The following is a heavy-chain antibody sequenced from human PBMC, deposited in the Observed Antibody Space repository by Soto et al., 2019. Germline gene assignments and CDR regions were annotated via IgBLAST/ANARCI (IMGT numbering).Heavy chain of an antibody. CDR2: INPDNGNT. CDR3: ARGIATGQRDP. D-gene: IGHD2-15*01. V-gene: IGHV1-3*01. Sequence: QVQLVQSGAEVKKPGASVKISCKASGYTFTRYTRNCVRQAPGQRLEWMGWINPDNGNTKSSQKFQDRVIITRDTSAITAYMDLSSLRSEDTAVYYGARGIATGQRDPLSQGTLVTVSS. CDR1: GYTFTRYT. J-gene: IGHJ5*02.